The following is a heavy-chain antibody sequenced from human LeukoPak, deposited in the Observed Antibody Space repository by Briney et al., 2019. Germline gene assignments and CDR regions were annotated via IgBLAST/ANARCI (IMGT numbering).Heavy chain of an antibody. Sequence: PSETLSLTCTVSGDSISSCCWSWSWIRQPPGKGLEWIGCIYYTGSTEKNPSLKSRVTISVDTSKNQFSLRLNSVTAADTAVYFCARTRRGYTYGFSSREILKAFDMWGQRTEVTVSS. V-gene: IGHV4-61*01. D-gene: IGHD5-18*01. CDR2: IYYTGST. CDR3: ARTRRGYTYGFSSREILKAFDM. CDR1: GDSISSCCWS. J-gene: IGHJ3*02.